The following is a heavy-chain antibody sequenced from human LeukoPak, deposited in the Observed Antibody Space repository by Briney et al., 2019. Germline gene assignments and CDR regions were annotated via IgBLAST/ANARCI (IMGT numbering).Heavy chain of an antibody. D-gene: IGHD3-10*01. CDR2: INWNGGST. CDR1: GFTFDDYG. V-gene: IGHV3-20*04. CDR3: ARNRGSGSYQYFDY. J-gene: IGHJ4*02. Sequence: GGSLRLSCAASGFTFDDYGMSWARQAPGKGLEWVSGINWNGGSTGYADSVKGRFTISRDNAKNSLYLQMNSLRAEDTALYYCARNRGSGSYQYFDYWGQGTLVTVSS.